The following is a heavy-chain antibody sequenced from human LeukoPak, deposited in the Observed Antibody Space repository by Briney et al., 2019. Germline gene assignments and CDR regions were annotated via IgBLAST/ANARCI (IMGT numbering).Heavy chain of an antibody. CDR3: ARSYGDYYDSSGYYQQYVDY. Sequence: GGSLRLSCAASGFTFSSYSMNWVRQAPGKGLEWVSSISNSSSYIYYADSVKGRFTISRDNAKNPLYLQMNSLRAEDTAVYYCARSYGDYYDSSGYYQQYVDYWGQGTLVTVSS. CDR1: GFTFSSYS. V-gene: IGHV3-21*01. D-gene: IGHD3-22*01. J-gene: IGHJ4*02. CDR2: ISNSSSYI.